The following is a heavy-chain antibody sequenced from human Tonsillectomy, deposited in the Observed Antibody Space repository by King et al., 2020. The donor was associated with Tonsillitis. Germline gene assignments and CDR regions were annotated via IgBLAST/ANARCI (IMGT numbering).Heavy chain of an antibody. V-gene: IGHV3-21*01. D-gene: IGHD3-10*01. CDR2: ISSSSSYI. CDR1: GFTFSSYS. CDR3: ARGEEVVRGEGWGYGMDV. J-gene: IGHJ6*02. Sequence: QLVESGGGLVKPGGSLRLSCAASGFTFSSYSMNWVRQAPGKGLEWVSSISSSSSYIYYADSVKGRFTISRDNAKNSLYLQMNSLRAEDTAVYYCARGEEVVRGEGWGYGMDVWGQGTTVTVSS.